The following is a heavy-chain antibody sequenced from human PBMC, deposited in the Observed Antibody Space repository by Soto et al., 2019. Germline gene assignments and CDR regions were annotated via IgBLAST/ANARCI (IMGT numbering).Heavy chain of an antibody. CDR3: AREPGGDCSSTSCYKGYYYYYYGMDV. Sequence: GASVKVSCKASGYTFTSYYMHWVRQAPGQGLEWMGIINPSGGSTSYAQKFQGRVTMTRDTSTSTFYMELSSLRSEDTAVDYCAREPGGDCSSTSCYKGYYYYYYGMDVWGQGTTVTVSS. J-gene: IGHJ6*02. CDR1: GYTFTSYY. CDR2: INPSGGST. D-gene: IGHD2-2*02. V-gene: IGHV1-46*01.